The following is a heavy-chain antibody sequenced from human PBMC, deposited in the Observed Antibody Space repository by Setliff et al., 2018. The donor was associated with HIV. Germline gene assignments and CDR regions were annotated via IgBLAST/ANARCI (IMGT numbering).Heavy chain of an antibody. V-gene: IGHV3-21*04. D-gene: IGHD3-10*01. Sequence: PGGSLRLSCAASGFTFSTNAMNWVRQAPGKGLEWVSRIYDSGDIWYADSVRGRFTISRDNPKNSLYLQMNSLRAEDSAVYYCARSQPMAQGVTPFDYWGQGVLVTVSS. CDR2: IYDSGDI. CDR1: GFTFSTNA. J-gene: IGHJ4*02. CDR3: ARSQPMAQGVTPFDY.